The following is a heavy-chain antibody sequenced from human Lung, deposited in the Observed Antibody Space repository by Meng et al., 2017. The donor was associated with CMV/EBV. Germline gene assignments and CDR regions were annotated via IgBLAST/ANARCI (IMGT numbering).Heavy chain of an antibody. CDR3: AKGKWGGYYYYYGMDV. J-gene: IGHJ6*02. D-gene: IGHD1-26*01. Sequence: SCAASGFTFSTFAVSWVRQAPGKGLQWVSVIYSGDDSTYYADSVKGRFTISRDNSKNMLYLQMNSLRAEDSAVYFCAKGKWGGYYYYYGMDVWGRGTTVTVSS. V-gene: IGHV3-23*03. CDR2: IYSGDDST. CDR1: GFTFSTFA.